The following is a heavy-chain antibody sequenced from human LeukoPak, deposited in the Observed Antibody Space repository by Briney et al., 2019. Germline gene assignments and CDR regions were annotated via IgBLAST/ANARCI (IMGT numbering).Heavy chain of an antibody. Sequence: PSETLSLTCTVSGGSISSYYWSWIRQPPGKGLEWIGEINHSGSTNYNPSLKSRVTISVDTSKNQFSLKLSSVTAADTAVYYCARVGVYYGSGRNWFDPWGQGTLVTVSS. CDR1: GGSISSYY. J-gene: IGHJ5*02. V-gene: IGHV4-34*01. CDR2: INHSGST. D-gene: IGHD3-10*01. CDR3: ARVGVYYGSGRNWFDP.